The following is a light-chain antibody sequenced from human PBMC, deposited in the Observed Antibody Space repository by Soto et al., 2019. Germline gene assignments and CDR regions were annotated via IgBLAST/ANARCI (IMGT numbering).Light chain of an antibody. V-gene: IGKV3D-15*01. CDR3: QQYNDWPPELT. Sequence: IVLTQSPGTLSLSPGDRATLSCRASQRVSARYLAWYHQKPGQAPRLLIFGASDRATGIPARFSGSGSGTDFTLTISGLQSEDSAVYYCQQYNDWPPELTFGGGTEVEIK. J-gene: IGKJ4*01. CDR1: QRVSARY. CDR2: GAS.